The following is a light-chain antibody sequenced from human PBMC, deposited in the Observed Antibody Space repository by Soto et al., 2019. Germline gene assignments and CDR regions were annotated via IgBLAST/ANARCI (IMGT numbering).Light chain of an antibody. Sequence: QLVLTQPASVSGSPGQSITLSCSGTSSDVGGYNYVSWYQQHPGKAPKLMIYEVSNRPSGVSNRFSGSKSGNTASLTISGLQADDEADYYCSSYTTTTTLGVFGGGTKLTVL. CDR1: SSDVGGYNY. V-gene: IGLV2-14*01. CDR2: EVS. J-gene: IGLJ2*01. CDR3: SSYTTTTTLGV.